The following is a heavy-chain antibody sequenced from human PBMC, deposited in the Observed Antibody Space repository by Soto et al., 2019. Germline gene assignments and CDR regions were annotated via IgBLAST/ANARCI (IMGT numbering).Heavy chain of an antibody. CDR1: GYTFTSYD. D-gene: IGHD3-22*01. Sequence: QVQLVQSGAEVKKPGASVKVSCKASGYTFTSYDINWVRQATGQGLEWMGWMNPNSGNTGYAQKFQGRVTMTRNTSISTAYMELSSLRSEDTAVYYCVRTVYYYDSSGRDAFDIWGQGTMVTVSS. CDR3: VRTVYYYDSSGRDAFDI. CDR2: MNPNSGNT. V-gene: IGHV1-8*01. J-gene: IGHJ3*02.